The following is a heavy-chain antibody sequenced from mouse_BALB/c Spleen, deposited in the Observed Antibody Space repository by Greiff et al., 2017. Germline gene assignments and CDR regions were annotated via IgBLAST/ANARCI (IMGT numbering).Heavy chain of an antibody. CDR3: AREGDYGSSYGAMDY. CDR1: GFTFTDYY. Sequence: EVKLVESGGGLVQPGGSLRLSCATSGFTFTDYYMSWVRQPPGKALEWLGFIRNKANGYTTEYSASVKGRFTISRDNSQSILYLQMNTLRAEDSATYYSAREGDYGSSYGAMDYWGQGTSVTVSS. V-gene: IGHV7-3*02. CDR2: IRNKANGYTT. J-gene: IGHJ4*01. D-gene: IGHD1-1*01.